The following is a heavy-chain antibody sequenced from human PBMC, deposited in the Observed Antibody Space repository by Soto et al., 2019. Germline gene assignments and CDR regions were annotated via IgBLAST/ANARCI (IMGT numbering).Heavy chain of an antibody. J-gene: IGHJ6*02. CDR1: GFTFSSYG. V-gene: IGHV3-30*02. Sequence: GGSLRLSCAASGFTFSSYGMHWVRQAPGKGLEWVAVIWYDGSNKYYADSVKGRFTISRDNSKNTAYMELSSLRSEDTAVYYCATAEGIAAAGVNYYYYYGMDVWGQGTTVTVSS. CDR2: IWYDGSNK. D-gene: IGHD6-13*01. CDR3: ATAEGIAAAGVNYYYYYGMDV.